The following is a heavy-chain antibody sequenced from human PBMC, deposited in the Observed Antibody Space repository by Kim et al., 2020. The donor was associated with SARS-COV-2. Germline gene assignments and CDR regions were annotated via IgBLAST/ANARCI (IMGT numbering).Heavy chain of an antibody. D-gene: IGHD3-9*01. CDR1: GFTFSSYA. J-gene: IGHJ5*02. CDR2: ISGSGGST. CDR3: AKILLHPGPLTGFSRFDP. Sequence: GGSLRLSCAASGFTFSSYAMSWVRQAPGKGLEWVSAISGSGGSTYYADSVKGRFTISRDNSKNTLYLQMNSLRAEDTAVYYCAKILLHPGPLTGFSRFDPWGQGTLVTVSS. V-gene: IGHV3-23*01.